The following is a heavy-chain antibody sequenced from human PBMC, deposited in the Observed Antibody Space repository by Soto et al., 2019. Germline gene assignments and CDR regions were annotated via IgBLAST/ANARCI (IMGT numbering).Heavy chain of an antibody. CDR2: IIPMFPTA. J-gene: IGHJ6*02. Sequence: SVKVSCKASGGTFSNHAISWVRQAPGQGLEWVGGIIPMFPTANYAQRFQGRVTITADDSTTTVYMELSGLRSEDTAMYYCARDDATYCGGDCYRYFYYGMDVWGQGTTVTVSS. CDR1: GGTFSNHA. D-gene: IGHD2-21*02. V-gene: IGHV1-69*13. CDR3: ARDDATYCGGDCYRYFYYGMDV.